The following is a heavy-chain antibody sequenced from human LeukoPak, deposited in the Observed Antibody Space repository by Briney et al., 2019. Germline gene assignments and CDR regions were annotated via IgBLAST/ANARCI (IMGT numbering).Heavy chain of an antibody. Sequence: SGTLSLTCAVSGGSMSSGGYSWSWIRQPPGKGMEFIAYIYYTGNTYFNPSLKSRVTISVDTSKNQFSLKLSSVTAADTAVYYCARARIHYDLTQYYFDYWGQGTLVTVSS. CDR3: ARARIHYDLTQYYFDY. CDR2: IYYTGNT. J-gene: IGHJ4*02. V-gene: IGHV4-30-4*07. D-gene: IGHD3-22*01. CDR1: GGSMSSGGYS.